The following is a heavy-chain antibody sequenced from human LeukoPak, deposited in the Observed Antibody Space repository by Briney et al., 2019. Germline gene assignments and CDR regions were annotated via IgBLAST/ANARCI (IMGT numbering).Heavy chain of an antibody. Sequence: PGGSLRLSCAASGFTFSSYAMSWVRQAPGKGLEWVSSISSSSSYIYYADSVKGRFTISRDNAKNSLYLQMNSLRAEDTAVYYCARGYYYDSSAADYWGQGTLVTVSS. CDR2: ISSSSSYI. CDR3: ARGYYYDSSAADY. J-gene: IGHJ4*02. CDR1: GFTFSSYA. V-gene: IGHV3-21*01. D-gene: IGHD3-22*01.